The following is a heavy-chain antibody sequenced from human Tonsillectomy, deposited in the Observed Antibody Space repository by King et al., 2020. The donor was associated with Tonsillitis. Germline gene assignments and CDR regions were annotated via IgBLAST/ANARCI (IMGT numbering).Heavy chain of an antibody. D-gene: IGHD2-15*01. J-gene: IGHJ4*02. CDR2: VSGSGAYT. V-gene: IGHV3-23*04. Sequence: QLVQSGGGLVQSGGSLRLSCAASGFTLSNYAMSWVLQAPGEGLEWVSTVSGSGAYTYYADSVEGRFTISRDNSKNTLCLQMNSLGAEETAVYYCAKQTGFCSGGTCSLDYWGQGALVTVSS. CDR3: AKQTGFCSGGTCSLDY. CDR1: GFTLSNYA.